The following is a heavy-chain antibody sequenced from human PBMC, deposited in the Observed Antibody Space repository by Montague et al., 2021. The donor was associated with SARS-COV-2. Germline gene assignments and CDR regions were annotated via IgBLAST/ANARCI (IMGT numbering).Heavy chain of an antibody. Sequence: SETLSLTCSVSGGSFGSDNLFWGWIRQPPGKRLEWIGVISNGGXTXDXXXXKXRVTISVHTSRNQLSLNVKSVAAADTAVYYCARHRRYDVVTYYPDFWGQGILVTVSS. CDR2: ISNGGXT. J-gene: IGHJ4*02. V-gene: IGHV4-39*01. CDR3: ARHRRYDVVTYYPDF. CDR1: GGSFGSDNLF. D-gene: IGHD3-9*01.